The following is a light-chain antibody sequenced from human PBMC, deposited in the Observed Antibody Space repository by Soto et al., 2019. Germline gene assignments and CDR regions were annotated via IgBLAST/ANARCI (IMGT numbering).Light chain of an antibody. J-gene: IGLJ2*01. CDR1: SSDIGAYNR. CDR3: SSYTSSTTLT. CDR2: EVR. V-gene: IGLV2-18*02. Sequence: QSVLTQPPSVSGSPGQSVTISCTGTSSDIGAYNRVSWYQQPPGTAPKLMIYEVRDRTSGVPDRFSGSKSGNTASLTISGLQAEDEADYYCSSYTSSTTLTFGGGTKVTVL.